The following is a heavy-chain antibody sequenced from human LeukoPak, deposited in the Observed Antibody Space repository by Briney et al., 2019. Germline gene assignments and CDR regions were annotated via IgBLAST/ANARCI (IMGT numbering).Heavy chain of an antibody. J-gene: IGHJ4*02. CDR1: GYGFTSYW. Sequence: GESLKISCKGSGYGFTSYWISWVRQMPGKGLEWMGRIDPSDSYTNYSPSFQGHVTISADKSISTAYLQWSSLKASDTAMYYCARLGSSGYPPRYFDYWGQGTLVTVSS. V-gene: IGHV5-10-1*01. CDR2: IDPSDSYT. CDR3: ARLGSSGYPPRYFDY. D-gene: IGHD3-22*01.